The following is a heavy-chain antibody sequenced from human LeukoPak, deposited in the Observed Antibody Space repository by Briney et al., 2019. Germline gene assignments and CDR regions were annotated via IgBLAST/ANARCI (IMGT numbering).Heavy chain of an antibody. J-gene: IGHJ6*02. D-gene: IGHD6-19*01. CDR1: GFTFSSYG. Sequence: PGRSLRLSCAASGFTFSSYGMHWVRQAPGKGLEWVAVIWYDGSNKYYADSVKGRSTISRDNSKNTLYLQMNSLRAEDTAVYYCARENIAVAGRVGMGGYYYYYGMDVWGQGTTVTVSS. CDR2: IWYDGSNK. CDR3: ARENIAVAGRVGMGGYYYYYGMDV. V-gene: IGHV3-33*01.